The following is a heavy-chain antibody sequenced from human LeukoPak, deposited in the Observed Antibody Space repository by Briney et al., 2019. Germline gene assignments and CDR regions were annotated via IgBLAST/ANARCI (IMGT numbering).Heavy chain of an antibody. V-gene: IGHV4-59*01. CDR3: VRDGGRVRGPPGDDFDI. CDR2: FYNSGST. CDR1: AGYINSLF. J-gene: IGHJ3*02. D-gene: IGHD3-10*01. Sequence: SETLSLTCSVSAGYINSLFWSWIGQPPGKRPGLVADFYNSGSTNYNPSIKSRVHISLDTSKNQFSLKLSSVTAEATAVYYCVRDGGRVRGPPGDDFDIWGQGTMVTVSS.